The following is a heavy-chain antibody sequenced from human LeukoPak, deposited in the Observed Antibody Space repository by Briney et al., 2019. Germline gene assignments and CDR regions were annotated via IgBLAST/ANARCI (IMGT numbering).Heavy chain of an antibody. CDR3: ARGGSQWGYYGSGSPAY. D-gene: IGHD3-10*01. V-gene: IGHV4-34*01. CDR2: INHSGST. CDR1: GGSFSGYY. J-gene: IGHJ4*02. Sequence: ETLSLTCAVYGGSFSGYYWSWIRQPPGKGLEWIGEINHSGSTNYNPSLKSRVTISVDTSKNQFSLKLSSVTAADTAVYYCARGGSQWGYYGSGSPAYWGQGTLVTVSS.